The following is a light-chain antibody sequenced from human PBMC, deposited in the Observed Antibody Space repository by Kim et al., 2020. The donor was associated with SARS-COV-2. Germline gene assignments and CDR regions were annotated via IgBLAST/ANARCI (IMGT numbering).Light chain of an antibody. CDR3: SSYTLTSTWV. CDR2: DVT. Sequence: GHSVTISCPGTYSDIGSFAYVSWYQQYPGKAPRLIIHDVTERPSGISNRFSGSRSGNTASLTISGLQAEDEADYHCSSYTLTSTWVFGGGTQLTVL. V-gene: IGLV2-14*03. CDR1: YSDIGSFAY. J-gene: IGLJ3*02.